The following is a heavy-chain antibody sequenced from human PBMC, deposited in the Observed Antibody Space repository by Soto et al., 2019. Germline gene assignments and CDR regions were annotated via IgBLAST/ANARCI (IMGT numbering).Heavy chain of an antibody. CDR3: AKGEIGFGELLPDY. D-gene: IGHD3-10*01. Sequence: QVQLVESGGGVVQPGRSLRLSCAASGFTCSSYGMHWVRQAPGKGLEWVAVISYDGSNKYYADSVKSRFTISRPNSKNTLYLQMNSLRAEDTAVYYCAKGEIGFGELLPDYWGQGTLVTVAS. J-gene: IGHJ4*02. CDR1: GFTCSSYG. V-gene: IGHV3-30*18. CDR2: ISYDGSNK.